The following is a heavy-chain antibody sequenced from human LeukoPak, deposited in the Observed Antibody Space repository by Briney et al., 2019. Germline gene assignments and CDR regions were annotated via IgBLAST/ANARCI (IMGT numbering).Heavy chain of an antibody. CDR3: ARDWPTVITDY. Sequence: ASVKVSCKTSGYTFTSHGISWVRQAPGQGLEWMGWISTSKGDTNYAQKFKGRLTMTTDTSTYTAYMELRSLSSDDTAVYYCARDWPTVITDYWGQGTLVTVSS. D-gene: IGHD4-11*01. CDR2: ISTSKGDT. J-gene: IGHJ4*02. V-gene: IGHV1-18*01. CDR1: GYTFTSHG.